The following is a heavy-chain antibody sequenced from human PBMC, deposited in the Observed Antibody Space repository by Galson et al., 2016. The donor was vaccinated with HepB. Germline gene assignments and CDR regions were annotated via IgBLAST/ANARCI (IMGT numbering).Heavy chain of an antibody. J-gene: IGHJ6*04. V-gene: IGHV3-23*01. D-gene: IGHD1-26*01. CDR1: GFTFNNYG. Sequence: SLRLSCAASGFTFNNYGMTWVRQAPGKGLEVVSSISRSGDSTDYADSVKGRFTISRDNSKNTLSLQMNSLRAKDTAVYYCVQGSTAPAVWGKGTTVTVSS. CDR3: VQGSTAPAV. CDR2: ISRSGDST.